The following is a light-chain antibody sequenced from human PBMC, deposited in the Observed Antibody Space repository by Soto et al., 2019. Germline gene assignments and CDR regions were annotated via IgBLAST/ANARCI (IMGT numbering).Light chain of an antibody. CDR1: SSDVGSYTL. V-gene: IGLV2-23*02. CDR2: EVS. CDR3: WSYAGSFTYV. J-gene: IGLJ1*01. Sequence: QSVLXQPASVSGSPGQSITISCTGSSSDVGSYTLVSWYQQHPGKVPKLMIYEVSKRPSGVSVRFSGSRSGNTASLTISWLQAEDEADYFCWSYAGSFTYVFGTGTKSPS.